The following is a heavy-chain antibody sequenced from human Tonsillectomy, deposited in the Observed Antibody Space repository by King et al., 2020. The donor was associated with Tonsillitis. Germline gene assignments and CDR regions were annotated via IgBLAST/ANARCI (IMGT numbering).Heavy chain of an antibody. Sequence: VQLVESGGGLVQPGGSRKLSCPASGSPFSSNAMSGFPQAPGRGLKWVPALSGVVGTTYYADSVKGRFTISRDNSKNTLYLKMNSLRAEDTAVYYCAKHPGDDYGGSWFDPWGQGTLVIVSS. J-gene: IGHJ5*02. CDR3: AKHPGDDYGGSWFDP. D-gene: IGHD4-23*01. V-gene: IGHV3-23*04. CDR1: GSPFSSNA. CDR2: LSGVVGTT.